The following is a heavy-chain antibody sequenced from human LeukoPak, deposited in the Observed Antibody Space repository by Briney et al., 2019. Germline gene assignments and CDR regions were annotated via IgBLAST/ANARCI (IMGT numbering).Heavy chain of an antibody. CDR3: AREKITMNRGYYFDY. CDR2: ISAYNGNT. D-gene: IGHD3-22*01. J-gene: IGHJ4*02. Sequence: ASVKVSCKASGYTFTSYGISWVRQAPGQGLEWMGWISAYNGNTNYAQKLQGRVTMTTDTSTSTAYMELRSLRSDDTAVYYCAREKITMNRGYYFDYWGQGTVVTVSS. V-gene: IGHV1-18*01. CDR1: GYTFTSYG.